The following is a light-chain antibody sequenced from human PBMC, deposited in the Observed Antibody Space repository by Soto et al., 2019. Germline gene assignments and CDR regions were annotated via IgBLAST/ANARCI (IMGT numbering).Light chain of an antibody. CDR3: QQYNNWPPWT. Sequence: EIVMTQSPATLSVSPGERATLSCRASQSVSSNLAWYRQKPGQPPGLLIYGASTRATGIPARFSGSGSGTEFTLTISSLQSEDFAVYYCQQYNNWPPWTFSQGTKVEIK. CDR2: GAS. CDR1: QSVSSN. J-gene: IGKJ1*01. V-gene: IGKV3-15*01.